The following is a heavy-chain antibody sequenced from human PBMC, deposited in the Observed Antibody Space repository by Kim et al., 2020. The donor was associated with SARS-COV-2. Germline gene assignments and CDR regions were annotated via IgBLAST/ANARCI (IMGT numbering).Heavy chain of an antibody. CDR2: INAGNGNT. V-gene: IGHV1-3*01. CDR3: ARAPLPAAMVTWWFDP. Sequence: ASVKVSCKASGYTFTSYAMHWVRQAPGQRLEWMGWINAGNGNTKYSQKFQGRVTITRDTSASTAYMELSSLRSEDTAVYYCARAPLPAAMVTWWFDPWGQGTLVTVSS. CDR1: GYTFTSYA. J-gene: IGHJ5*02. D-gene: IGHD5-18*01.